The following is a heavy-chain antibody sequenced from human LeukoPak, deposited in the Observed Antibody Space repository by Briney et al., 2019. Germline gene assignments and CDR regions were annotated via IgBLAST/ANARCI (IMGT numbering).Heavy chain of an antibody. CDR2: INLRGGYT. V-gene: IGHV1-46*01. CDR3: ARGGYSYGYLKAPFDY. CDR1: GYSFTSYY. D-gene: IGHD5-18*01. Sequence: ASVKVSCKASGYSFTSYYMHWVRQAPGQGLEWMGIINLRGGYTSYAQNLQGRVTMTRDTSTSTVYMELSSLISEDTAVYYCARGGYSYGYLKAPFDYWGQGTLVTVSS. J-gene: IGHJ4*02.